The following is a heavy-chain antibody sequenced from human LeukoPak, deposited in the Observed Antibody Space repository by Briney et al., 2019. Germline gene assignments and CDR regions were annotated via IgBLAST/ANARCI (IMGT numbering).Heavy chain of an antibody. D-gene: IGHD3-10*01. J-gene: IGHJ4*02. CDR2: INHSGST. Sequence: SETLSLTCAVYGGSLSGYYWSWIRQPPGKGLEWIGEINHSGSTNYNPSLKSRVTISVDTSKNQFSLKLSSVTAADTAVYYCALRSGSYYNYIFHYWGQGTLVTVSS. V-gene: IGHV4-34*01. CDR3: ALRSGSYYNYIFHY. CDR1: GGSLSGYY.